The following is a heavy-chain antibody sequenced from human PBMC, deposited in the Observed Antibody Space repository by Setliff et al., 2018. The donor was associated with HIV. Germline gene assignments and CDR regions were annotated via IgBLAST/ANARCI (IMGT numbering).Heavy chain of an antibody. Sequence: GGSLRLSCAASGFTFRNYGMHWVRQAPGKGLEWVSYISGDTRIINYADSVKGRFTISRDNAKNSLYLQMNSLRVEDTALYYCARDLNWGFDYWGQGTLVTVSS. CDR1: GFTFRNYG. D-gene: IGHD7-27*01. CDR2: ISGDTRII. J-gene: IGHJ4*02. CDR3: ARDLNWGFDY. V-gene: IGHV3-48*01.